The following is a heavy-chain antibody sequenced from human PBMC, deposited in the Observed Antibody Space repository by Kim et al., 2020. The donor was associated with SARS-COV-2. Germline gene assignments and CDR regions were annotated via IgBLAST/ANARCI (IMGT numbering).Heavy chain of an antibody. CDR1: GGSISSYY. J-gene: IGHJ4*02. CDR2: ICYSGST. CDR3: ARRSTGRYISGWAGASYFDY. D-gene: IGHD6-19*01. Sequence: SETLSLTCTVSGGSISSYYWSWVRQPQGKGLEWMGYICYSGSTNYNPTLKSRVNISVDTSKNQFTLKLSSMTAADTAAYYCARRSTGRYISGWAGASYFDYWGQGTLVTVSS. V-gene: IGHV4-59*08.